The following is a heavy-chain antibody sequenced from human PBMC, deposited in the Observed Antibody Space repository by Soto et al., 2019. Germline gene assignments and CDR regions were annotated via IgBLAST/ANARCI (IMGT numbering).Heavy chain of an antibody. V-gene: IGHV3-21*01. CDR2: ISSSSSYI. J-gene: IGHJ4*02. CDR3: ATWANLVAASLLFDY. Sequence: EVQLVESGGGLVKPGGSLRLSCAASGFTFSSYSMNWVRQAPGKGLEWVSSISSSSSYIYYADSVKGRFTISRDNAKNSLYLQMNSLRAEDTAVYYCATWANLVAASLLFDYWGQGTLVTVSS. CDR1: GFTFSSYS. D-gene: IGHD2-15*01.